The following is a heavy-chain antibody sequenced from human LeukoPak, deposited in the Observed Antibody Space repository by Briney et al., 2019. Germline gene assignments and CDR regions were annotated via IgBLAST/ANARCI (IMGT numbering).Heavy chain of an antibody. CDR2: IYYSGST. CDR3: ARGIMRERQVFNNYGLSFYDYYMDV. D-gene: IGHD3-16*01. CDR1: GGSISSSSYY. J-gene: IGHJ6*03. V-gene: IGHV4-39*07. Sequence: PSETLSLTCTVSGGSISSSSYYWGWIRQPPGKGLERIGSIYYSGSTYYNPSLKSRVTISVDTSKNQFSLKLSSVTAADTAVYYCARGIMRERQVFNNYGLSFYDYYMDVWGKGTTVTVSS.